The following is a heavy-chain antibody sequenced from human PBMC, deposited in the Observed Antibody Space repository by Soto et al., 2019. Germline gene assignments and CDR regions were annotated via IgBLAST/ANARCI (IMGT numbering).Heavy chain of an antibody. J-gene: IGHJ4*02. CDR2: IYTSGST. CDR3: ARERREEIHDGYDIDY. V-gene: IGHV4-4*07. Sequence: LSLTCTVSGGSISNYYWSWIRQPAGKGLEWIGRIYTSGSTDYNPSLKSRVTISIDTSKNQFSLKVTSMTAADTAVYYCARERREEIHDGYDIDYWGQGTLVTVSS. D-gene: IGHD5-12*01. CDR1: GGSISNYY.